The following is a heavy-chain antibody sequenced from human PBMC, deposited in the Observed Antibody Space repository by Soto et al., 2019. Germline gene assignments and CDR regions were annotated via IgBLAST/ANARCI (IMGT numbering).Heavy chain of an antibody. V-gene: IGHV3-7*01. CDR3: ARRRATNWFAP. J-gene: IGHJ5*02. CDR1: GFTFSSYW. Sequence: PGGSLRLSCAASGFTFSSYWMSWVRQAPGKGLEWVANIKKDGSEKYYVDSVKGRFTISRDNAKDSLYLQMASLRAEDTAVYYCARRRATNWFAPWGQETLVTVSS. CDR2: IKKDGSEK.